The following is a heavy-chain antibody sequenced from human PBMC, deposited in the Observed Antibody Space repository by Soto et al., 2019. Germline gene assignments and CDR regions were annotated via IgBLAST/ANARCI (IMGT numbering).Heavy chain of an antibody. J-gene: IGHJ4*02. CDR2: ISYDGSNK. D-gene: IGHD2-2*03. CDR1: GFTFSSYG. V-gene: IGHV3-30*18. Sequence: QVQLVESGGGVVQPGRSLRLSCAASGFTFSSYGMHWVRQAPGKGLEWVAVISYDGSNKYYADSVKGRFTISRDNSKNTLYLQMNSLRAEDTAVYYCAKDSMDRRPHVIDYWGQGTLVTVSS. CDR3: AKDSMDRRPHVIDY.